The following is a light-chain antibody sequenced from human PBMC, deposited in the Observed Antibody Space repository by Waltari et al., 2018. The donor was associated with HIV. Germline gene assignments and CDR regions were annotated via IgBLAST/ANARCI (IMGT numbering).Light chain of an antibody. Sequence: QSALTQPPSASGSPGQSVTISCTGTSSALGGYDYVSWYQQHPGKAPNPMIPEVNKRPSGVPDRFSGSRSGNTASLTVSGLQAEDEAHYYCSSYAGRNTLLFGGGTKLTVL. CDR3: SSYAGRNTLL. CDR2: EVN. V-gene: IGLV2-8*01. J-gene: IGLJ2*01. CDR1: SSALGGYDY.